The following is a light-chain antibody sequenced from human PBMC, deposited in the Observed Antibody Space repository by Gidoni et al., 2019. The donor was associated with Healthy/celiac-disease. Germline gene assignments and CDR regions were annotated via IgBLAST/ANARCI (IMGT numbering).Light chain of an antibody. Sequence: EIVLRQYQATLSVSPGERATLSCRASQRVSSNLAWYQQKPGQAPRLLIYGASTRATGIPARFSVSGSRTEFTLTISTLQSEEFSVYYCQQYNNWPQTFGQGTKVEIK. CDR1: QRVSSN. J-gene: IGKJ1*01. CDR3: QQYNNWPQT. CDR2: GAS. V-gene: IGKV3-15*01.